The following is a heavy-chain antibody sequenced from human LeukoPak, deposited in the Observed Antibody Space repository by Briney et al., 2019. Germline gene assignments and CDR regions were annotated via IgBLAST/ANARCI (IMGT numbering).Heavy chain of an antibody. Sequence: GRSLRLSCAASGFTFDDYAMHWVRQAPGKGLEWVSAISWNSDNVHYADSVKGRFPISIDNANTSLYLQMNSLRAEDTPLYYCAKGFIAISPGNGGRIAARLEGYYYGMDVWGQGTTVTVSS. CDR3: AKGFIAISPGNGGRIAARLEGYYYGMDV. V-gene: IGHV3-9*01. CDR2: ISWNSDNV. CDR1: GFTFDDYA. D-gene: IGHD6-6*01. J-gene: IGHJ6*02.